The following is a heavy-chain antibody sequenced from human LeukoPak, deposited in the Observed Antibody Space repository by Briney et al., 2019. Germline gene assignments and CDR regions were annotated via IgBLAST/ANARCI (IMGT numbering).Heavy chain of an antibody. CDR3: AIGPYGMDV. CDR1: GITFSSHS. CDR2: ISSSSSTI. Sequence: GGSLRLSCAASGITFSSHSMNWVRQAPGQGLEWVSYISSSSSTIYYADSVKGRFTISRDNAKNSLYLQMNILRDEDTAVYYCAIGPYGMDVWGQGTTVTVSS. J-gene: IGHJ6*02. V-gene: IGHV3-48*02.